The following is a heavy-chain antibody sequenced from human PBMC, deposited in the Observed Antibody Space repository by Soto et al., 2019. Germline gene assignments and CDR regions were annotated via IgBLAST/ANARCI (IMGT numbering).Heavy chain of an antibody. CDR3: ARGPPHV. D-gene: IGHD3-16*01. V-gene: IGHV4-59*12. J-gene: IGHJ4*02. CDR2: IYYSGST. Sequence: SGTLSLTCTVSGGSISSSYWSWFRQPPGKGLEWIGYIYYSGSTNYNPSLKSRVTISVDRSKNQFSLKLSSVTAADTAVYYCARGPPHVWGQGTLVTVSS. CDR1: GGSISSSY.